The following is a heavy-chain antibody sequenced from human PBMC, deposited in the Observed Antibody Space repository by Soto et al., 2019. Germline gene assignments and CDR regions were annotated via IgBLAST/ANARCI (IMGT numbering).Heavy chain of an antibody. CDR2: SHHGGST. J-gene: IGHJ4*02. CDR3: ARGAKRAAAGHRYYFDY. D-gene: IGHD6-13*01. V-gene: IGHV4-38-2*01. CDR1: GFSITRGYY. Sequence: PSETLSLTCAVSGFSITRGYYWGWIRQPPGKGLEWIGSSHHGGSTYYNPSLKSRVTMSVDTSKNQFSLKLSSVTAADTAVYYCARGAKRAAAGHRYYFDYWGQGTLVTVSS.